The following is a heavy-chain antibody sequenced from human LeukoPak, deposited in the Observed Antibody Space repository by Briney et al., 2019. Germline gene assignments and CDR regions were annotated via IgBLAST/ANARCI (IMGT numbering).Heavy chain of an antibody. D-gene: IGHD2-2*01. Sequence: PGGSLRLSCAASGFTFSSYGMHWVRQAPGKGLEWVAVISYDGSNKYYADSVKGRFTISRDNSKNTLYLQMNSLRAEDTAVYYCAKASVGYCSSISCFHPPGYWGQGTLVTVSS. CDR2: ISYDGSNK. CDR3: AKASVGYCSSISCFHPPGY. V-gene: IGHV3-30*18. CDR1: GFTFSSYG. J-gene: IGHJ4*02.